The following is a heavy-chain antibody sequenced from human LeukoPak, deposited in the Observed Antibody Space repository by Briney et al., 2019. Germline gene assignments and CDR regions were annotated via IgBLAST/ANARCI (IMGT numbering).Heavy chain of an antibody. J-gene: IGHJ4*02. CDR3: ANSGTYYYDSSGYPTPIH. CDR1: GFTFSSYA. V-gene: IGHV3-23*01. Sequence: GGSLRLSCAASGFTFSSYAMSWVRQAPGKGLEWVSAISGSGGSTYYADSVKGRFTISRDNSKNTLYLQMNSLRAEDTAVYYCANSGTYYYDSSGYPTPIHWGQGTLVTVSS. CDR2: ISGSGGST. D-gene: IGHD3-22*01.